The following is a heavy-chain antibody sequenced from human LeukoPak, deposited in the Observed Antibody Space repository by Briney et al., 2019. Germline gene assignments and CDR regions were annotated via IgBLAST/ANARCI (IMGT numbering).Heavy chain of an antibody. CDR2: IIPIFGIA. CDR1: GGTFSSYA. CDR3: ALNRVAHDAFDI. D-gene: IGHD1-14*01. V-gene: IGHV1-69*04. Sequence: SVKVSCKASGGTFSSYAISWVRQAPGQGLEWMGRIIPIFGIANYAQKFQGRVTITADKSTSTAYMELSSLRSEDTAVYYCALNRVAHDAFDIWGQGTMVTVSP. J-gene: IGHJ3*02.